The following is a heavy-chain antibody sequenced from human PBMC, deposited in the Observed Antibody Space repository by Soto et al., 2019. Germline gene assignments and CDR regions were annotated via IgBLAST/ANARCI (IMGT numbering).Heavy chain of an antibody. Sequence: GESLKISCKGSGYSFTSYWIGWVRQMPGKGLEWMGIIYPGDSDTRYSPSFQGQVTISADKSISTAYLQWSSLKASDTAMYYCARHYCSSTSCYPVYYYYYGMDVWGQGTTVTVS. CDR2: IYPGDSDT. D-gene: IGHD2-2*01. CDR1: GYSFTSYW. J-gene: IGHJ6*02. CDR3: ARHYCSSTSCYPVYYYYYGMDV. V-gene: IGHV5-51*01.